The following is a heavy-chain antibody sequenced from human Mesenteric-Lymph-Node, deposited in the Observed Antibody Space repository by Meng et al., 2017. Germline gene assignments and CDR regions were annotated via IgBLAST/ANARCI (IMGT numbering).Heavy chain of an antibody. CDR2: IRSKANSYAT. Sequence: GSPKISCAASGFTFSGSAMHWVRQASGKGLEWVGRIRSKANSYATAYAASVKGRFTISRDDSKNTAYLQMNSLKTEDTAVYYCTFDYYDSSGYYTPGFGYWGQGTLVT. V-gene: IGHV3-73*01. J-gene: IGHJ4*02. CDR1: GFTFSGSA. D-gene: IGHD3-22*01. CDR3: TFDYYDSSGYYTPGFGY.